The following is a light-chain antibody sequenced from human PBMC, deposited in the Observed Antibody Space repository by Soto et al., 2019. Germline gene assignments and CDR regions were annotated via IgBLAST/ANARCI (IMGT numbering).Light chain of an antibody. J-gene: IGKJ5*01. CDR2: GAS. CDR1: QSISDT. Sequence: VMTQYPATLSASPGEGATLSCRASQSISDTLAWYQQKPGQAPRLLIYGASSRAAGIPDRFSGSESETDFTLTIRRLEPEDFAVYFCQHFGGSPPITFGQGTRLEI. CDR3: QHFGGSPPIT. V-gene: IGKV3-20*01.